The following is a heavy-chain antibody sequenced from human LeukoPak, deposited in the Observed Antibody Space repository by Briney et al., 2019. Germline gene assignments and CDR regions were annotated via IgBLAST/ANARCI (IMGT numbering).Heavy chain of an antibody. CDR2: IYYSGST. D-gene: IGHD5-18*01. CDR1: GGSISSSSYY. CDR3: ARTTEGGYTYGYFYYYYMDV. Sequence: PSETLSLTCVVSGGSISSSSYYWGWIRQPPGKGLEWIGSIYYSGSTYYNPSLKSRVTISVDTSKNQFSLKLRSVTAADTAVYYCARTTEGGYTYGYFYYYYMDVWGKGTTVTISS. V-gene: IGHV4-39*07. J-gene: IGHJ6*03.